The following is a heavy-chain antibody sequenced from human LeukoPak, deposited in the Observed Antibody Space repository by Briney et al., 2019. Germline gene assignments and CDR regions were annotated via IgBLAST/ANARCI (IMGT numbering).Heavy chain of an antibody. CDR1: GGSFSGYY. D-gene: IGHD2-15*01. Sequence: PSETLSLTCAVYGGSFSGYYWSWIRQPPGKGLEWIGEINHSGSTNYNASLKSRVTISVDTSKNQFSLKLSSVTAADTAVYYCARTSGCSGGSCPRRKYYFDYWGQGTLVTVSS. CDR3: ARTSGCSGGSCPRRKYYFDY. CDR2: INHSGST. J-gene: IGHJ4*02. V-gene: IGHV4-34*01.